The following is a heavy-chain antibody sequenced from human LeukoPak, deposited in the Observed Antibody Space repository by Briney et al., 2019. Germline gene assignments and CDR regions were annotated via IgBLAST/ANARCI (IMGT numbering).Heavy chain of an antibody. V-gene: IGHV3-33*01. D-gene: IGHD6-19*01. CDR3: ASTSGWYEPIDY. J-gene: IGHJ4*02. Sequence: PGGSLGLSCAASGFTFSSYGMHWVRQAPGKGLEWVAVIWYDGSNKYYADSVKGRFTISRDNSKNTLYLQMNSLRAEDTAVYYCASTSGWYEPIDYWGQGTLVTVSS. CDR2: IWYDGSNK. CDR1: GFTFSSYG.